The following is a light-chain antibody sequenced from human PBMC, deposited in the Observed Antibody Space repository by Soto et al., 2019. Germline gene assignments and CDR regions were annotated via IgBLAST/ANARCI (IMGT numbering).Light chain of an antibody. CDR1: SSNIGAGYD. CDR2: ANN. J-gene: IGLJ2*01. Sequence: QPVLTQPPSVSGAPGQRVTISCTGSSSNIGAGYDVHWYQQLPGTAPKLLIYANNNRPSGVPVRFSGSKSGTSASLAITGLQAEDEAEYYCQSYDSRLTVVFGGGTKVTVL. CDR3: QSYDSRLTVV. V-gene: IGLV1-40*01.